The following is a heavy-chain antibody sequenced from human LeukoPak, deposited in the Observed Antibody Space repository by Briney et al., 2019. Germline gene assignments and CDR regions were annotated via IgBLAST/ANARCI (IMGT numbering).Heavy chain of an antibody. CDR3: ARDGGSAAAGELDY. D-gene: IGHD6-13*01. V-gene: IGHV4-39*07. Sequence: SETLSLTCTVSGGSIGSYYWGWIRQPPGRGPEWIGIINYSGNTYYNPSLKSRVTISVDTPKNQFSLKVSSVTAADTAVYYCARDGGSAAAGELDYWGQGILVTVSS. CDR2: INYSGNT. CDR1: GGSIGSYY. J-gene: IGHJ4*02.